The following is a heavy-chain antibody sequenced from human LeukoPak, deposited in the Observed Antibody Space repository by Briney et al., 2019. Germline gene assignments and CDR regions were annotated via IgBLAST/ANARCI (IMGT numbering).Heavy chain of an antibody. CDR1: GFTFSSYA. Sequence: GGSLRLSCAASGFTFSSYAMSWVRQAPGKGLEWVANIKQDGSEKYYVDSVKGRFTISRDNAKNSLYLQMNSLRAEDTAVYYCARSYYYYYMDVWGKGTTVTDSS. CDR3: ARSYYYYYMDV. CDR2: IKQDGSEK. J-gene: IGHJ6*03. V-gene: IGHV3-7*01.